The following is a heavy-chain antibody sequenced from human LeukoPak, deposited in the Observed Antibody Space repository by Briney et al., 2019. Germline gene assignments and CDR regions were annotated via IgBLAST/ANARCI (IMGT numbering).Heavy chain of an antibody. CDR3: AREGGYSYGTAIYY. CDR2: SYYSGNT. CDR1: GGSINSGGFY. V-gene: IGHV4-31*03. Sequence: SQTLSLTCTVSGGSINSGGFYWTWIRQHPGKGLEWIGYSYYSGNTNYNPSLKSRVTISVDTSKNQFSLKLSSVTAADTAIYYCAREGGYSYGTAIYYWGQGTLVTVSS. J-gene: IGHJ4*02. D-gene: IGHD5-18*01.